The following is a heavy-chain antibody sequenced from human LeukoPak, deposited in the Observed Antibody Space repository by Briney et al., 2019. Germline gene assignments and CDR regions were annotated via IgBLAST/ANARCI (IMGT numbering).Heavy chain of an antibody. V-gene: IGHV3-23*01. CDR2: ISGSGGST. CDR3: AKGAPCGGGDCYGPFDY. D-gene: IGHD2-21*02. Sequence: PGGSLRLSCAASGFTFSSYAMSWVRQAPGKGLEWVSAISGSGGSTYYADSVKGRFTISRDNSKNTLYLQMNSLRAEDTAVYYCAKGAPCGGGDCYGPFDYWGQGTLVTVSS. CDR1: GFTFSSYA. J-gene: IGHJ4*02.